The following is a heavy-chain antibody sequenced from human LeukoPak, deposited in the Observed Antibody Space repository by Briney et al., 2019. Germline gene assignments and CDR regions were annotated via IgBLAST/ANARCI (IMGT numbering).Heavy chain of an antibody. V-gene: IGHV4-4*09. CDR3: VRGPYSSGWYEVHFQH. Sequence: PSETLSLTCTVSGGSISSYYWSWIRQPPGKGLEWIGYIYSSGSTYYNPSLKSRVAISVDTSKNQFSLKLSSVSAADTAVYYCVRGPYSSGWYEVHFQHWGQGTLVTVSS. CDR2: IYSSGST. D-gene: IGHD6-19*01. J-gene: IGHJ1*01. CDR1: GGSISSYY.